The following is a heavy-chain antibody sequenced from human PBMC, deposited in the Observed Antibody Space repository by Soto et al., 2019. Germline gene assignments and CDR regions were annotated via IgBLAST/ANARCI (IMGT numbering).Heavy chain of an antibody. CDR1: GGTSSSYV. CDR2: ISAYNGNT. J-gene: IGHJ3*02. V-gene: IGHV1-18*01. D-gene: IGHD3-22*01. Sequence: GASVKVSCKASGGTSSSYVISWVRQAPGQGLEWMGWISAYNGNTNYAQKLQGRVTMTTDTSTSTAYMELRSLRSDDTAVYYCAILGYDSSGYYSPDAFDIWGQGTMVTVSS. CDR3: AILGYDSSGYYSPDAFDI.